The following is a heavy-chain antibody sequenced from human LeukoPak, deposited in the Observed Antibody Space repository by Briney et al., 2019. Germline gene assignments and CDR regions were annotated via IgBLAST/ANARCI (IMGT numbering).Heavy chain of an antibody. CDR3: ARLFSSSSGRAFDI. Sequence: SGTLSLTCNVSGGSINSLYWSWIRQPPGKGLEWIGYIYGSGSTNYNPSLKSRVTISVDTSNNQFSLRLNSVTAADTAVYYCARLFSSSSGRAFDIWGQGTTVTVSS. CDR2: IYGSGST. J-gene: IGHJ3*02. D-gene: IGHD6-6*01. V-gene: IGHV4-59*01. CDR1: GGSINSLY.